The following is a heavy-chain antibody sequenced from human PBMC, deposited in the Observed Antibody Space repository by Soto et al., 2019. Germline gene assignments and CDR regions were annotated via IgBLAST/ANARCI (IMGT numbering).Heavy chain of an antibody. D-gene: IGHD6-13*01. Sequence: ASVKVSCKASGYTFTTYDINWVRQAAGQGLEWVGWMNPNSGNTGYAQKFQGRVTMTRNTSTSTAYMELSSLRSEDTAVYYCARGYIAAAAGDYWGQGTLVTVSS. CDR1: GYTFTTYD. CDR2: MNPNSGNT. J-gene: IGHJ4*02. CDR3: ARGYIAAAAGDY. V-gene: IGHV1-8*01.